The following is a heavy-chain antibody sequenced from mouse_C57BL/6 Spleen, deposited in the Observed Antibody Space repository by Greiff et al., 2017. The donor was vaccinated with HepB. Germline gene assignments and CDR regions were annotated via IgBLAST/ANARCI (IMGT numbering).Heavy chain of an antibody. V-gene: IGHV1-80*01. CDR1: GYAFSSYW. CDR3: ARIWITTVVARYFDV. J-gene: IGHJ1*03. CDR2: IYPGDGDT. D-gene: IGHD1-1*01. Sequence: VQGVESGAELVKPGASVKISCKASGYAFSSYWMNWVKQRPGKGLEWIGQIYPGDGDTNYNGKFKGKATLTSDKSSSTAYMQLSSLTSEDSAVYFCARIWITTVVARYFDVWGTGTTVTVSS.